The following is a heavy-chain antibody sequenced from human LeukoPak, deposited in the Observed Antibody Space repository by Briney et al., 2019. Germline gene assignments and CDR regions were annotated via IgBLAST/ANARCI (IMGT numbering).Heavy chain of an antibody. Sequence: GESLRLSCAASGFTFSSYSMNWVRQAPGKGLEWVSSISSSSSYIYCADSVKGRFTISRDNAKNSLYLQMNSLRAEDTAVYYCARDFGDLTFDYWGQGTLVTVSS. CDR2: ISSSSSYI. J-gene: IGHJ4*02. V-gene: IGHV3-21*01. CDR1: GFTFSSYS. D-gene: IGHD4-17*01. CDR3: ARDFGDLTFDY.